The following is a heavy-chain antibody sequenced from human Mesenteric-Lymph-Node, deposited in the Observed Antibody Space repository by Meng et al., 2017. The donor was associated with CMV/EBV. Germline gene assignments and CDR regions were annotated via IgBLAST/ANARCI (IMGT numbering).Heavy chain of an antibody. CDR3: ARDRADYSNYVYYYYGMDV. V-gene: IGHV3-21*01. CDR2: ISSSSSYI. D-gene: IGHD4-11*01. CDR1: GFTFSSYS. Sequence: GESLKISCAASGFTFSSYSMNWVRQAPGKGLEWVSSISSSSSYIYYADSVKGRFTISRDNAKNSLYLQMNSLRAEDTAVYYCARDRADYSNYVYYYYGMDVWGQGTTVTVS. J-gene: IGHJ6*02.